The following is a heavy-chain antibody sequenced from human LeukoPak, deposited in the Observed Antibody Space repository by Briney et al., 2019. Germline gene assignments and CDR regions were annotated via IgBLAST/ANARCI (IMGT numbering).Heavy chain of an antibody. Sequence: GGSLRLSCAASGFTFSSYAMSWVRQAPGEWLEWVANIKQDGSKKSYVDSVKGRFTISRDNAKNSLYLQMNSLRAEDTAIYYCTRVGYIDEGIDYWGQGTLVTVSS. D-gene: IGHD5-24*01. CDR3: TRVGYIDEGIDY. J-gene: IGHJ4*02. V-gene: IGHV3-7*04. CDR2: IKQDGSKK. CDR1: GFTFSSYA.